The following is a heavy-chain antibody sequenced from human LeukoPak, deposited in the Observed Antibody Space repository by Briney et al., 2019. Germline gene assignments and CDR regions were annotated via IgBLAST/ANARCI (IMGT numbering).Heavy chain of an antibody. J-gene: IGHJ6*03. CDR1: GYTFSSNY. CDR3: ARAGRAAAGTSPYYMDV. D-gene: IGHD6-13*01. Sequence: GGSLRLSCAASGYTFSSNYMSWVRQAPGKGLEGVSVIYSGGSTYYSDSVKGRFTISRDNSKNTLYLQMNSLRAEDTAVYYCARAGRAAAGTSPYYMDVWGKGTTVTVSS. V-gene: IGHV3-53*01. CDR2: IYSGGST.